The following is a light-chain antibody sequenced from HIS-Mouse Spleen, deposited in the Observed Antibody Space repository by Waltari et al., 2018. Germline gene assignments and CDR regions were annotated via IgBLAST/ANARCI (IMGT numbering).Light chain of an antibody. CDR1: ALPKKY. CDR3: YSTDSSGNHRV. Sequence: SYELTQPPSVSVSPGQTARTTCAGDALPKKYAYWYQPKSGQAPVLVIYEDSKRPSGIPGRFSGSSSGTMATLTISGAQVEDEADYYCYSTDSSGNHRVFGGGTKLTVL. CDR2: EDS. V-gene: IGLV3-10*01. J-gene: IGLJ2*01.